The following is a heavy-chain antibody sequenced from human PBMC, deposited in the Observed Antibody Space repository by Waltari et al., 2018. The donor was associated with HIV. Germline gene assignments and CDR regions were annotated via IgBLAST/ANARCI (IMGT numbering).Heavy chain of an antibody. CDR2: LYYSGST. CDR3: ARANHGVVVPAATPNYYYGMDV. D-gene: IGHD2-2*01. V-gene: IGHV4-59*01. CDR1: GGSISSYY. J-gene: IGHJ6*02. Sequence: QVQLQESGPGLVKPSETLSLTCTVSGGSISSYYWSWIRQPPGKGLEGIGYLYYSGSTNYNPSRKSRVTISVDTSKNQFSLKLSSVTAADTAVYYCARANHGVVVPAATPNYYYGMDVWGQGTTVTVSS.